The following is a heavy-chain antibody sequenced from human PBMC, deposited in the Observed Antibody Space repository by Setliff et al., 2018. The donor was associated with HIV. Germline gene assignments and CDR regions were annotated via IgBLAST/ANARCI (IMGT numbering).Heavy chain of an antibody. V-gene: IGHV4-34*01. D-gene: IGHD6-13*01. Sequence: PSETLSLTCAVYGGSFSDYQWSWVRQSPGKGLEWIGQINYSGTTRYNPSLRSRVTMSIDTSKNQFSLRLTSVTAADTAIYYCARVHSSSWYYFDYWGQGTLVTVSS. CDR1: GGSFSDYQ. J-gene: IGHJ4*02. CDR3: ARVHSSSWYYFDY. CDR2: INYSGTT.